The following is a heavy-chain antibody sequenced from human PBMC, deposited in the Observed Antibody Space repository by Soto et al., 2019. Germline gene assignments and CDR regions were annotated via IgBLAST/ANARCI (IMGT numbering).Heavy chain of an antibody. Sequence: QVQLVQSGAEVKRPGASVMVSCRATGYTFKNYDINWVRQATGQGLEWMGRMNPNSGNTGYEQKFQGRVTMTRNNSISTAYLELSSLRSEDTAVYYCARAPVYGGNGWLDPWGQGTLVTVSS. CDR3: ARAPVYGGNGWLDP. V-gene: IGHV1-8*01. CDR2: MNPNSGNT. J-gene: IGHJ5*02. CDR1: GYTFKNYD. D-gene: IGHD2-15*01.